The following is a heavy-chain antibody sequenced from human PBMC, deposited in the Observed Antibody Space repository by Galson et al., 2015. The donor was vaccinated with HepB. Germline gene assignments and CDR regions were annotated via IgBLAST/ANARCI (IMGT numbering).Heavy chain of an antibody. CDR1: GGTFSSYT. D-gene: IGHD6-19*01. CDR2: IIPILGIA. Sequence: SVKVSCKASGGTFSSYTISWVRQAPGQGLEWMGRIIPILGIANYAQKFQGRVTITADKSTSTAYMELSSLRSEDTAVYYCTILTNLGIAVAEFDPWGQGTLVTVSS. V-gene: IGHV1-69*02. J-gene: IGHJ5*02. CDR3: TILTNLGIAVAEFDP.